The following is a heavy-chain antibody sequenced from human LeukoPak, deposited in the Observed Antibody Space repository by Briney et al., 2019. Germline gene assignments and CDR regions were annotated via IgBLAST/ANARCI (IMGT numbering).Heavy chain of an antibody. CDR2: IIPIFGTA. J-gene: IGHJ4*02. CDR3: ARAMTSGYYYGSIDY. Sequence: SVKVSCKASGGTFSSYAISWVRQAPGQGLEWMGGIIPIFGTANYAQKFQGRVTITADESTSTAYMELSNLRSEDTAVYYCARAMTSGYYYGSIDYWGQGTLVTVSS. V-gene: IGHV1-69*13. CDR1: GGTFSSYA. D-gene: IGHD3-22*01.